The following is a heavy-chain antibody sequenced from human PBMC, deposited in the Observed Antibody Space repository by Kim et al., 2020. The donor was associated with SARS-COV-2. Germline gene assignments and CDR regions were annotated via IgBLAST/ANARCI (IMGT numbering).Heavy chain of an antibody. Sequence: KSRVTISVDTSKNQFSLKLSYVNAADTAVYYCARDHDGSGSFVYYYGMDVWGQGTTVTVSS. D-gene: IGHD3-10*01. CDR3: ARDHDGSGSFVYYYGMDV. V-gene: IGHV4-59*01. J-gene: IGHJ6*02.